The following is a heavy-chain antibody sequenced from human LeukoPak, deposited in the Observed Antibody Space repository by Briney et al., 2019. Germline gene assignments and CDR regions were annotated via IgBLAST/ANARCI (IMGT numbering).Heavy chain of an antibody. CDR3: AKGENYDSSGYYS. Sequence: PGGSLRLSCAASGFTFSSYAMTWVRQAPGKGLEWVSAISGSGSSTYYADSVKGRFTISRDNPKNTLYLQMNSLRAEDTAVYYCAKGENYDSSGYYSWGQGTLVTVSS. CDR1: GFTFSSYA. V-gene: IGHV3-23*01. CDR2: ISGSGSST. D-gene: IGHD3-22*01. J-gene: IGHJ4*02.